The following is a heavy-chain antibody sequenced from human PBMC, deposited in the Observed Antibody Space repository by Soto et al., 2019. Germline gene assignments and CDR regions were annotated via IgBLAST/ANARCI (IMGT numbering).Heavy chain of an antibody. CDR1: GGSISGSSYY. V-gene: IGHV4-39*07. J-gene: IGHJ6*02. D-gene: IGHD2-2*01. CDR3: ARAYCSSTSCPSRGMDV. CDR2: IYHSGST. Sequence: SETLSLTCTVSGGSISGSSYYWGWIRQPPGKGLEWIGEIYHSGSTNYNPSLKSRVTISVDKSKNQFSLKLSSVTAADTAVYYCARAYCSSTSCPSRGMDVWGQGTTVTVSS.